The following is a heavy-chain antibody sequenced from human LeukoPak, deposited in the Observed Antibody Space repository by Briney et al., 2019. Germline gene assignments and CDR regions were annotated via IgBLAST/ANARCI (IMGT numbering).Heavy chain of an antibody. J-gene: IGHJ4*02. V-gene: IGHV4-38-2*02. D-gene: IGHD2-21*02. CDR1: DYSISSAYY. CDR3: ARDQAYCGGDCYFDF. Sequence: SETLSLTCAVSDYSISSAYYWGWIRQPPGKGLEWIGSIYHSGSTDHNPSLKSRVTISVDTSKNQFSLKLRSVTAADTAVYYCARDQAYCGGDCYFDFWGRGTLVTVSS. CDR2: IYHSGST.